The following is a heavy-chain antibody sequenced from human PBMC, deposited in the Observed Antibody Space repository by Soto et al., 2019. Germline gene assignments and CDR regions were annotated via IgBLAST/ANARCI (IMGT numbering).Heavy chain of an antibody. CDR2: INPSGGST. D-gene: IGHD6-6*01. Sequence: GASVKVSCKASGYTFTSYYMHWVRRAPGQGLEWMGIINPSGGSTGYAQKFQGRVTMTRDTSTSTVYMELSSLRSEDTAVYYCARTRGEYSSSSWPYYGMDGWGQGTTVTVSS. CDR3: ARTRGEYSSSSWPYYGMDG. CDR1: GYTFTSYY. V-gene: IGHV1-46*01. J-gene: IGHJ6*02.